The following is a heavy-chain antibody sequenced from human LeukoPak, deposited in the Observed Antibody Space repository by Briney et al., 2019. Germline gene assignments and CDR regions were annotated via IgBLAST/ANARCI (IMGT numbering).Heavy chain of an antibody. CDR1: GYSISSTYY. V-gene: IGHV4-38-2*02. CDR3: ARVYCSGGNCYLGYFDY. D-gene: IGHD2-15*01. J-gene: IGHJ4*02. CDR2: IYHSGST. Sequence: SETLSLTCTVSGYSISSTYYWGWIRQPPGKGLEWIGSIYHSGSTYYNPSLKSRVTISVDTSKNQFSLRLSSVTAADTAVYYCARVYCSGGNCYLGYFDYWGQGTLVTVSS.